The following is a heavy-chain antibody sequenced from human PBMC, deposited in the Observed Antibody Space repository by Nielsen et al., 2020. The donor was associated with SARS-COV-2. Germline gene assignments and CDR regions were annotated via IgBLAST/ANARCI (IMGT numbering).Heavy chain of an antibody. D-gene: IGHD5-18*01. Sequence: AETLTLTCAASGCSITTYSCPWIRQFPGKGLEWIRYIFSFGSPSYNPSLASRVTISIDTSNKQFSLKLNSVTAADTAFYYCARQGRGYSTFYFDSWGQGTLVTVSS. CDR1: GCSITTYS. J-gene: IGHJ4*02. V-gene: IGHV4-59*08. CDR2: IFSFGSP. CDR3: ARQGRGYSTFYFDS.